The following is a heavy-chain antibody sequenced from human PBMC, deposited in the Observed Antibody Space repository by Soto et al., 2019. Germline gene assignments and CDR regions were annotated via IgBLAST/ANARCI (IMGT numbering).Heavy chain of an antibody. J-gene: IGHJ6*02. CDR2: IIPIFGTA. V-gene: IGHV1-69*13. Sequence: CAVKVAFKASGCTFSSYAISGVRQAPGQGLEWMGGIIPIFGTANYAQKFQGRVAITWDESTSTAYRELSSMRSEDTAVYSCAKHIVVVVAATHRTHHYFYYGMDVWGQGTTVTVSS. D-gene: IGHD2-15*01. CDR1: GCTFSSYA. CDR3: AKHIVVVVAATHRTHHYFYYGMDV.